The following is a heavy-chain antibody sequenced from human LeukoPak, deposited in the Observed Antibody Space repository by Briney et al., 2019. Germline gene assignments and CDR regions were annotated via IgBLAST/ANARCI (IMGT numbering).Heavy chain of an antibody. V-gene: IGHV3-23*01. D-gene: IGHD5-18*01. Sequence: GGTLRLSCVASGFTFNNYGMTWVRQAPGKGLECVSGISGDGGVSTEYADSVKGRFTISRDNFRNTLYLQMNTLTADDTGVYYCAKVRGYSYGGDLDYWIHRTLVTVSS. CDR1: GFTFNNYG. CDR2: ISGDGGVST. CDR3: AKVRGYSYGGDLDY. J-gene: IGHJ4*01.